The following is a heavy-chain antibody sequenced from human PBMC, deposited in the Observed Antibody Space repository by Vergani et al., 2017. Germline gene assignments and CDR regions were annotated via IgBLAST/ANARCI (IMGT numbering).Heavy chain of an antibody. D-gene: IGHD1-1*01. CDR2: ISYDGTQK. J-gene: IGHJ1*01. V-gene: IGHV3-30*03. Sequence: QVHLVESGGGVVQPGRSLRLSCVASGFTSSHYGMHWVRQAPGKGLEWVAVISYDGTQKYYADSVKGRFTISRDNSKSTLYLQMNSLRTEDTAVYYCATKSCGTPGCQIGYFREWGQGTLVTVSS. CDR3: ATKSCGTPGCQIGYFRE. CDR1: GFTSSHYG.